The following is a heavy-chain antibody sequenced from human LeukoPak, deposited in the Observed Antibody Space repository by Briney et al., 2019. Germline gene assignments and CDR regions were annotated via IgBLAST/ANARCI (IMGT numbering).Heavy chain of an antibody. CDR3: ARDSDSSSLGY. CDR2: INPNSGGT. D-gene: IGHD6-13*01. Sequence: GASVKVSCKASGYTFTGYYMHWVRQAPGQGLEWMGWINPNSGGTNFAQKFQGRVTMTRDTSISAAYMELSRLRSDDTAVYYCARDSDSSSLGYWGQGTLVTVSS. CDR1: GYTFTGYY. V-gene: IGHV1-2*02. J-gene: IGHJ4*02.